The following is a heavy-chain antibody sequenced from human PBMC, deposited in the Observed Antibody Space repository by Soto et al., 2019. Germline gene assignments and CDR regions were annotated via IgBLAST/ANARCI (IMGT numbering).Heavy chain of an antibody. J-gene: IGHJ3*02. CDR3: AKLRREKIPYDASDI. CDR2: ISWSSGAM. Sequence: GGSLRLSCAASGFSIDDYAMNWVRLVPGKGLEWVSGISWSSGAMGYADSVKGRFTISRDNAKNSLFLQMNSLRAEDTALYYCAKLRREKIPYDASDIWGQGTMVTVSS. D-gene: IGHD2-2*02. CDR1: GFSIDDYA. V-gene: IGHV3-9*01.